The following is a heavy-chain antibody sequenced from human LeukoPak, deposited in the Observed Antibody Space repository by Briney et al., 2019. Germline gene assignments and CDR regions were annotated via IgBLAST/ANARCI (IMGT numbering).Heavy chain of an antibody. D-gene: IGHD2-21*01. CDR3: ARVREIARAKSDGFDF. V-gene: IGHV3-30-3*01. CDR1: GFNFNTYG. CDR2: ISHDGTDK. J-gene: IGHJ4*02. Sequence: GGSLILSCAASGFNFNTYGIHWVRQAPGKGLEWVTFISHDGTDKYYAESVKGRFSVSRDSSKNTLFVQMNSLRPEDTALYYCARVREIARAKSDGFDFWGQGTLVTVSS.